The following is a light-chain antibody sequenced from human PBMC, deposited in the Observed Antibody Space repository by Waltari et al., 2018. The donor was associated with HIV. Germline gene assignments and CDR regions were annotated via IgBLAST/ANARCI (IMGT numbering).Light chain of an antibody. CDR2: KAS. V-gene: IGKV1-5*03. J-gene: IGKJ1*01. CDR3: LQYDTYSRT. CDR1: QSISSW. Sequence: DIQMTQSPSTLPASVGDRVTITCRASQSISSWLAWYQQKPGKAPKLLIYKASNLESGVPSRFSGSGSGTEFTLTISGLQPDDFATYYCLQYDTYSRTFGQGTRVEIK.